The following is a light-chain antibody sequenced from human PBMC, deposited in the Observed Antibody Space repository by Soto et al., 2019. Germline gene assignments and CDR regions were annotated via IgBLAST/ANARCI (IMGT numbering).Light chain of an antibody. V-gene: IGLV2-14*01. CDR1: SSDVGGYNY. Sequence: QSALTQPASVSGSPGQSITISCTGTSSDVGGYNYVSWYQQHPRKAPKLVIYDVSNRPSGVSNRFSGSKSGNTASLTISGLQAEDEADYYCNSYTSSSTYVFGTGTKLTVL. CDR3: NSYTSSSTYV. J-gene: IGLJ1*01. CDR2: DVS.